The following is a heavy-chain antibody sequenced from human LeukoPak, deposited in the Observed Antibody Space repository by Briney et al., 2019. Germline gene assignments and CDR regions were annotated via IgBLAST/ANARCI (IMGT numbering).Heavy chain of an antibody. J-gene: IGHJ6*03. CDR2: IYYSGTT. CDR3: ARHQGYSPYYYYMDV. Sequence: SETLSLTCTVSGGSISSSSYYWGWIRQPPGKGLEWIGSIYYSGTTYYNPSLKSRLTISVDTSKNQLSLKLSSVTAADTAVYYCARHQGYSPYYYYMDVWGKGTTVTVSS. CDR1: GGSISSSSYY. V-gene: IGHV4-39*01. D-gene: IGHD6-13*01.